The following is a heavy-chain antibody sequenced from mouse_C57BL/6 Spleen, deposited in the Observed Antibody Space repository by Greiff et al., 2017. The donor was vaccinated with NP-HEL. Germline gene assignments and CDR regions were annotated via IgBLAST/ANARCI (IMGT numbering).Heavy chain of an antibody. CDR2: ISYDGSN. CDR1: GYSIPSGYY. D-gene: IGHD2-2*01. J-gene: IGHJ3*01. CDR3: ARDLMVTTSWFAY. V-gene: IGHV3-6*01. Sequence: EVQLQQSGPGLVKPSQSLSLTCSVTGYSIPSGYYWNWIRQFPGNKLEWMGYISYDGSNNYNPSLKNRISITRDTSKNQFFLKLNSVTTEDIATYYCARDLMVTTSWFAYWGQGTLVTVSA.